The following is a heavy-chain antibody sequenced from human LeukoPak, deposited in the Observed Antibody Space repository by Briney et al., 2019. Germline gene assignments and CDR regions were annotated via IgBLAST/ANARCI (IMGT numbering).Heavy chain of an antibody. CDR2: ISSGGSTI. V-gene: IGHV3-48*01. CDR1: GFTFSRYS. Sequence: GGSLRLSCAASGFTFSRYSMNWVRQAPGKGLEWVSYISSGGSTIYYADSVKGRFTISRDNAKNSLYLQMNTLRAEDTAVYYCARDGGYDFWSGYYQDYWGQGTLVTVSS. J-gene: IGHJ4*02. CDR3: ARDGGYDFWSGYYQDY. D-gene: IGHD3-3*01.